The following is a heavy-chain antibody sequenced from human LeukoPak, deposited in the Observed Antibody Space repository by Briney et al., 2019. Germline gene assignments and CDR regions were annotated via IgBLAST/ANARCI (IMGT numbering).Heavy chain of an antibody. Sequence: ASVKVSCKVSGYTFSDLSVHWVRQAPGKGLEWMGGFDPAEGKNIDAQKFQGRVTLTVDTSTETVYMELSGLTSDDTAVYYCATRALRFLEWSEFDYWGQGTLVTVSS. D-gene: IGHD3-3*01. V-gene: IGHV1-24*01. CDR1: GYTFSDLS. J-gene: IGHJ4*02. CDR2: FDPAEGKN. CDR3: ATRALRFLEWSEFDY.